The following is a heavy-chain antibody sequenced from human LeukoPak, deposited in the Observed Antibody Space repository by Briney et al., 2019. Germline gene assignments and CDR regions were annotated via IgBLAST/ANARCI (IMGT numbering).Heavy chain of an antibody. Sequence: ASVKVSCKASGYTFTNFDINWVRQASGQGLEWAGWMNPNSGSTGYAQKFQGRVTMTRDTSIGTAYMELSSVRSDDTAVYYCARAILGMIIRAFDPWGQGTLVTVSS. J-gene: IGHJ5*02. CDR3: ARAILGMIIRAFDP. V-gene: IGHV1-8*01. D-gene: IGHD3-3*01. CDR2: MNPNSGST. CDR1: GYTFTNFD.